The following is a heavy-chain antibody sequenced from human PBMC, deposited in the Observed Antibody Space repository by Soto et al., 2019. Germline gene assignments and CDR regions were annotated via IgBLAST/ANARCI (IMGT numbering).Heavy chain of an antibody. Sequence: PSETLSLTCTVSGGSISSSSYCWGWIRQPPGKGLEWIGSIYYSGSTYYNPSLKSRVTISVDTSKNQFSLKLSSVTAADTAVYYCARLPSHYYYYYMDVWGKGTTVTVSS. J-gene: IGHJ6*03. V-gene: IGHV4-39*01. CDR2: IYYSGST. CDR3: ARLPSHYYYYYMDV. CDR1: GGSISSSSYC.